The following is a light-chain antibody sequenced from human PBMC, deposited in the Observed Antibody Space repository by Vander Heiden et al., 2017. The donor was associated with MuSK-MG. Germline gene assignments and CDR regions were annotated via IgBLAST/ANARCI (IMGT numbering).Light chain of an antibody. J-gene: IGKJ4*02. CDR3: QQYNNGPGRT. Sequence: EIVMTQSPATLSVSPGERATLSCRASQSVSSDLAWYQQKPGQAPRLLSYGASTRATGIPARFSSSGSGTEFTLTISSLQSEDFAVYYCQQYNNGPGRTFGGGTKVEIK. V-gene: IGKV3-15*01. CDR2: GAS. CDR1: QSVSSD.